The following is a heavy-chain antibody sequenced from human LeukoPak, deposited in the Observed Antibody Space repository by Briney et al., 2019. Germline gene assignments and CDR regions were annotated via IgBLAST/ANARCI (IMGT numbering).Heavy chain of an antibody. CDR3: ARDPHTTRQQLEVNWFDP. CDR1: GFTFSSYA. V-gene: IGHV3-30*04. J-gene: IGHJ5*02. D-gene: IGHD6-13*01. Sequence: PGRSLRLSCAASGFTFSSYAMHWVRQAPGKGLEWVADISYDGSNKYYADSVKGRFTISRDNSKNTLYLQMNSLRAEDTAVYYCARDPHTTRQQLEVNWFDPWGQGTLVTVSS. CDR2: ISYDGSNK.